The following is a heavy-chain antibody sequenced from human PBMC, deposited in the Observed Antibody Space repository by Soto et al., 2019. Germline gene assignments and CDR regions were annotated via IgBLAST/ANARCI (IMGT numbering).Heavy chain of an antibody. V-gene: IGHV4-31*02. J-gene: IGHJ4*02. Sequence: PAETLSLTCTVSGGSISSAAYYWSWIRQHPGKGLEWIGYIYYSGSTFYNPSLKSHVTISVDTSKNQFFLKLSSVTAADTAVYYCAREVSAAYDYWGQGALVTVSS. CDR3: AREVSAAYDY. D-gene: IGHD2-2*01. CDR1: GGSISSAAYY. CDR2: IYYSGST.